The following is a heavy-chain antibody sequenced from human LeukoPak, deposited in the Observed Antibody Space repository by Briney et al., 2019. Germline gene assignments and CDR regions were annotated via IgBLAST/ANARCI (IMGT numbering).Heavy chain of an antibody. D-gene: IGHD5-12*01. CDR1: GGSISNYY. V-gene: IGHV4-4*07. CDR3: ASGSSGYDP. J-gene: IGHJ5*02. Sequence: PSETLSLTCTVSGGSISNYYWSWIRQPAGKGLEWIGRIYSSGTTIYNPSLKSRVTMSVDTSKNLFSLKLSSVTAADTAVYFCASGSSGYDPWGQGTLVTVSS. CDR2: IYSSGTT.